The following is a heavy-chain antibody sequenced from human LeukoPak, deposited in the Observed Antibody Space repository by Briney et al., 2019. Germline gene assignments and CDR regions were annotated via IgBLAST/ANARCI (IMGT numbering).Heavy chain of an antibody. CDR2: IYSDGSSA. CDR3: ASGIDWPDY. Sequence: GGALRLSCAPSGFTFNSQWMQWVRQAPGEGRVGVSRIYSDGSSAYYAHSVKGRFTISPDNVKKTLYLQMNSLRVDDRAVYYCASGIDWPDYLGGGALVGVCS. D-gene: IGHD3-9*01. J-gene: IGHJ4*02. V-gene: IGHV3-74*01. CDR1: GFTFNSQW.